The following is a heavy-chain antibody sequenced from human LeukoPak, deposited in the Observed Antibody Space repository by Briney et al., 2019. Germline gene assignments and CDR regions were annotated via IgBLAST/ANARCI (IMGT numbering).Heavy chain of an antibody. CDR2: IIPIFGTA. Sequence: SVKVSCKASGGTFSSYAISWVRQAPGQGLEWMGGIIPIFGTANYAQKSQGRVTITADESTSTAYMELSSLRSEDTAVYYCATLSYPLRYSSSPSNYYYGMDVWGQGTTVTVSS. J-gene: IGHJ6*02. CDR3: ATLSYPLRYSSSPSNYYYGMDV. CDR1: GGTFSSYA. V-gene: IGHV1-69*13. D-gene: IGHD6-6*01.